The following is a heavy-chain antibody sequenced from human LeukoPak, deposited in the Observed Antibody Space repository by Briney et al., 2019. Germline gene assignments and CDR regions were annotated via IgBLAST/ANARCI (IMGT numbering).Heavy chain of an antibody. D-gene: IGHD6-13*01. CDR2: INPSGGST. CDR3: ARDGSSWASWFDY. J-gene: IGHJ4*02. Sequence: ASVKVSCKASGYTFTSYAISWVRQAPGQGLEWMGIINPSGGSTSYAQKFQGRVTMTRDTSTSTVYMELSSLRSEDTAVYYCARDGSSWASWFDYWGQGTLVTVSS. CDR1: GYTFTSYA. V-gene: IGHV1-46*01.